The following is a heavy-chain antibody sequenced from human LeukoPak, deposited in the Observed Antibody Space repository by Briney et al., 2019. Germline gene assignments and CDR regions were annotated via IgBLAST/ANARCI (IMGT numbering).Heavy chain of an antibody. V-gene: IGHV4-61*02. Sequence: SETLSLTCTVSGDSISSGSYYWSWIRQPAGKGLDWIGRIYISGSTNYNPSLKSRVTISVDTSKNQFSLKLSSVTAADTAVYYCARATSGYYDFWSGYSTTLYYMDVWGKGTTVTVSS. CDR2: IYISGST. D-gene: IGHD3-3*01. CDR1: GDSISSGSYY. J-gene: IGHJ6*03. CDR3: ARATSGYYDFWSGYSTTLYYMDV.